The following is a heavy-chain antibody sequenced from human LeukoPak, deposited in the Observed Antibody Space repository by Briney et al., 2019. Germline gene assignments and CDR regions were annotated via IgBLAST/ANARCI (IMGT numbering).Heavy chain of an antibody. V-gene: IGHV4-31*03. Sequence: SQTLSLTCTVSGGSISSVGYYWSWIRQHPGTGLEWIGYIYYSGSTHYNPSLKSRVAISVDTSKNQFSLKLSSVTAADTAVYYCARGGIAAAVFWFARWGQGALVTVSS. CDR2: IYYSGST. J-gene: IGHJ5*02. D-gene: IGHD6-13*01. CDR1: GGSISSVGYY. CDR3: ARGGIAAAVFWFAR.